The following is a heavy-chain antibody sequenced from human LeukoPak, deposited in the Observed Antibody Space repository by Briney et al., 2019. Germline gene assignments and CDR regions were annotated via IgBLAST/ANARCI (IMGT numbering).Heavy chain of an antibody. Sequence: ASVKVSCKASGYTFTSYGISWVRQAPGQGLEWMGWISAYNGNTNYAQKLQGRVTMTTDTSTSTAYMELRSLRSDDTAVYYCARDRGSHREGGNNWFDPWGQGTLVTVSS. D-gene: IGHD1-26*01. CDR2: ISAYNGNT. CDR1: GYTFTSYG. J-gene: IGHJ5*02. CDR3: ARDRGSHREGGNNWFDP. V-gene: IGHV1-18*01.